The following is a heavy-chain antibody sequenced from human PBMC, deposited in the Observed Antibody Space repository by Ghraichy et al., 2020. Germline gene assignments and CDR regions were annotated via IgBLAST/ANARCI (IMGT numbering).Heavy chain of an antibody. J-gene: IGHJ4*02. V-gene: IGHV3-30*03. CDR2: IVYDGSTK. Sequence: LSLTCGASGFTFSNYGMHWVRQAPGKGLEWVSLIVYDGSTKYYADSVKGRLTISRDNSKNTLYLQMSGLRPEDTAMYYCARADDFWGQGTLVSVSS. CDR1: GFTFSNYG. CDR3: ARADDF.